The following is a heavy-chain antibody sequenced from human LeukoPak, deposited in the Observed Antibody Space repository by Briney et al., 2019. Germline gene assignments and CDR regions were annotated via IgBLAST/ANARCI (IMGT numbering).Heavy chain of an antibody. Sequence: ASVKVSCKASGGTFSSYAISWVRQAPGQGLEWMGRIIPIFGTANYAQKFQGRVTITTDESTSTAYMELSSLRSEDTAVYYCARSAGYSSGWYYYWGQGTLVTVSS. V-gene: IGHV1-69*05. CDR3: ARSAGYSSGWYYY. CDR1: GGTFSSYA. J-gene: IGHJ4*02. D-gene: IGHD6-19*01. CDR2: IIPIFGTA.